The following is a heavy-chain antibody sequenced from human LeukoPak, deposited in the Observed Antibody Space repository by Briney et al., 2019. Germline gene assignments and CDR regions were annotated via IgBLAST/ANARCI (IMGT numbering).Heavy chain of an antibody. CDR3: AKLIVAGFLTRYYYMDV. D-gene: IGHD6-19*01. J-gene: IGHJ6*03. Sequence: GGSLRLSCAASGFSFSSYWMSWVRQAPGKGLEWVANINQDGSEKYYVDSVKGRFTISRDNAKNPLYLQMNSLRAEDTAVYYCAKLIVAGFLTRYYYMDVWGKGTTVTVSS. V-gene: IGHV3-7*01. CDR1: GFSFSSYW. CDR2: INQDGSEK.